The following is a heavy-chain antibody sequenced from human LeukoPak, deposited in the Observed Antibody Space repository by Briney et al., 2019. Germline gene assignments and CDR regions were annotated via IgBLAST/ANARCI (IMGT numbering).Heavy chain of an antibody. CDR3: ASGSYDSSGYYYSD. CDR2: INPNSGGT. V-gene: IGHV1-2*02. Sequence: AASVKVSCKASGYTFTGYYMHWVRQAPGQGFGWMGWINPNSGGTNYAQKFQGRVTMTRDTSISTAYMELSRLRSDDTAVYYCASGSYDSSGYYYSDWGQGTLVTVSS. J-gene: IGHJ4*02. D-gene: IGHD3-22*01. CDR1: GYTFTGYY.